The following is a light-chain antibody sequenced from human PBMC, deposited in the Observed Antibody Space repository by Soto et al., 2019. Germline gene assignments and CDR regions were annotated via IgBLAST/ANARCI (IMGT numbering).Light chain of an antibody. CDR3: QRYGSSPLT. J-gene: IGKJ4*01. CDR1: QSVSSNY. Sequence: EIVLTQSPGTLSLSPGERATLSCRASQSVSSNYLAWYKQKPGQAPRLLIYDASSRATGIPDRFSGSGSGTDFTLTISRLEPEDFGVYYCQRYGSSPLTFGGGTKVEIK. V-gene: IGKV3-20*01. CDR2: DAS.